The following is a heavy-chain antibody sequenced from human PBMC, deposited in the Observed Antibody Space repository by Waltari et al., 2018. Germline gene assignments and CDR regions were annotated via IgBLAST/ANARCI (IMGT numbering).Heavy chain of an antibody. D-gene: IGHD2-21*02. J-gene: IGHJ5*02. Sequence: EVQLVESGGDLVQPGGSLRLSCAASGFSFSGAWMTWVRQTPGKGLEWVGNIQQNGSEKWYADSVKGRFTISRDNAMNLVYLQMNSLRVEDTAVYYCARDLVATPPWGQGTLVTVSS. CDR1: GFSFSGAW. V-gene: IGHV3-7*01. CDR3: ARDLVATPP. CDR2: IQQNGSEK.